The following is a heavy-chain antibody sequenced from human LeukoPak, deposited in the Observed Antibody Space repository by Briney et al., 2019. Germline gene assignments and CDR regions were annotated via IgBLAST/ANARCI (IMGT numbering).Heavy chain of an antibody. Sequence: WGSLRLSCAASGFTFSNNWMNWVRQTPAKGLEWVAKIKPDGSENSYVDSVKGRFTISRDNAKNTLYLQMSGLRPEDTALLYCATFSSCNFAKELFNIWGQGTMVTVPS. CDR3: ATFSSCNFAKELFNI. J-gene: IGHJ3*02. V-gene: IGHV3-7*01. D-gene: IGHD2/OR15-2a*01. CDR2: IKPDGSEN. CDR1: GFTFSNNW.